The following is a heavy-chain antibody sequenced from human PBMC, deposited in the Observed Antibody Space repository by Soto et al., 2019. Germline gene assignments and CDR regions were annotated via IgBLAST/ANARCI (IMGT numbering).Heavy chain of an antibody. CDR3: AREGAARIYYYYGMDV. CDR1: GFTFSSYW. J-gene: IGHJ6*02. V-gene: IGHV3-7*01. D-gene: IGHD6-6*01. CDR2: IKQDGSEK. Sequence: GGSLRLSCAASGFTFSSYWMSWVRQAPGKGLEWVANIKQDGSEKYYVDSVKGRFTISRDNAKNSLYLQMNSLRAEDTAVYYCAREGAARIYYYYGMDVWGQGTTVTVSS.